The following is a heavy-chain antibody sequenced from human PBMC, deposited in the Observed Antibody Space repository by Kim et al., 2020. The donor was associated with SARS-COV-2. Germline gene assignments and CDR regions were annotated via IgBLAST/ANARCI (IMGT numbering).Heavy chain of an antibody. CDR1: GFTFSSYA. CDR2: ISGSGGST. D-gene: IGHD2-2*01. CDR3: AKDVLYCSSTSCPGGWFDP. J-gene: IGHJ5*02. V-gene: IGHV3-23*01. Sequence: GGSLRLSCAASGFTFSSYAMSWVRQAPGKGLEWVSAISGSGGSTYYADSVKGRFTISRDNSKNTLYLQMNSLRAEDTAVYYCAKDVLYCSSTSCPGGWFDPWGQGTLVTVSS.